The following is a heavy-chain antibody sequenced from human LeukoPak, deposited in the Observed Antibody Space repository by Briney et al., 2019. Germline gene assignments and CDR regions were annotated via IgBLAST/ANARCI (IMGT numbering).Heavy chain of an antibody. D-gene: IGHD3-22*01. CDR3: TRGSIAYYYMDV. V-gene: IGHV4-59*01. CDR1: GGSISSYY. J-gene: IGHJ6*03. CDR2: IYYSGST. Sequence: KTSETLSLTCTVSGGSISSYYWSWIRQPPGKGLEWIGNIYYSGSTNYNPSLKSRVTISADTSKNQFSLKLSSVTAADTAVYYCTRGSIAYYYMDVWGKGTTVTISS.